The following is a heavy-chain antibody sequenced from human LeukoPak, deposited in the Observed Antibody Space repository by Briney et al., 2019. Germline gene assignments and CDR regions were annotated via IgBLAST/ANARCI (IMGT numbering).Heavy chain of an antibody. CDR3: ARLYSSSASSDY. V-gene: IGHV4-59*11. J-gene: IGHJ4*02. CDR1: GGSISSHY. CDR2: IYYSGST. D-gene: IGHD6-6*01. Sequence: SETLSLTCTVSGGSISSHYWSWIRQPPGKGLEWIGYIYYSGSTNYNPSFKSRVTISVDTSKNQFSLKLSSVTAADTAVYYCARLYSSSASSDYWGQGTLATVSS.